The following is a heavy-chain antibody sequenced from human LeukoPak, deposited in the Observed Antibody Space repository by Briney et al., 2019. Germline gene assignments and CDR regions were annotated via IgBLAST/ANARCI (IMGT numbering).Heavy chain of an antibody. CDR1: GFTFSENN. D-gene: IGHD5-12*01. CDR3: ARDRSGFYSVDY. Sequence: GMSLRLSCAASGFTFSENNVHWVRQAPGKGREGGALISNDGNSKDYADSAKGRFTLSGDNSKTTLYLQMNSLRAEDTAVYYCARDRSGFYSVDYWGQGTLVTVSS. V-gene: IGHV3-30-3*01. CDR2: ISNDGNSK. J-gene: IGHJ4*02.